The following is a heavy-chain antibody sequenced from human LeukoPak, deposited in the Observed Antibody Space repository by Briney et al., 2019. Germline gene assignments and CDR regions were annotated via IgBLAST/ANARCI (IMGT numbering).Heavy chain of an antibody. J-gene: IGHJ4*02. CDR2: INHSGST. V-gene: IGHV4-34*01. D-gene: IGHD3-10*01. CDR1: GGSFSGYY. Sequence: PSETLSLTCAVYGGSFSGYYWSWIRQPPGKGLEWIGEINHSGSTNYNPSLKSRVTISVDTSKNQFSLKPSSVTAADTAVYYCARGRGFGELFTYWGQGTLVTVSS. CDR3: ARGRGFGELFTY.